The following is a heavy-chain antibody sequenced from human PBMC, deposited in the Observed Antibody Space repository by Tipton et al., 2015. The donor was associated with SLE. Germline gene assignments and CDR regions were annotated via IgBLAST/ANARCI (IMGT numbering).Heavy chain of an antibody. J-gene: IGHJ4*02. CDR2: IYYSGTT. CDR1: GGSISPHS. D-gene: IGHD6-19*01. CDR3: ARFPAWESASVTGNRGFDL. V-gene: IGHV4-59*11. Sequence: TLSLTCTVSGGSISPHSWSWIRQPPGKRLEYIGYIYYSGTTDYNPSLKSRLTISVDTSKNQFSLKVNSVTAADTAVYYCARFPAWESASVTGNRGFDLWDQGVMVTVSS.